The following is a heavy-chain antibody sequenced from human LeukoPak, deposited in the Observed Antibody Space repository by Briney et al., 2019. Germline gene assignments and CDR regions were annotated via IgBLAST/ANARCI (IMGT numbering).Heavy chain of an antibody. CDR1: GFTFSSYS. CDR3: ARDIGILTGYFDY. J-gene: IGHJ4*02. D-gene: IGHD3-9*01. Sequence: PGGSLRLSCAASGFTFSSYSMNWVRQAPGKGLEWASSISSSSSYIYYADSVKGRFTISRDNAKNSLYLQMNSLRAEDTAVYYCARDIGILTGYFDYWGQGTLVTVSS. V-gene: IGHV3-21*01. CDR2: ISSSSSYI.